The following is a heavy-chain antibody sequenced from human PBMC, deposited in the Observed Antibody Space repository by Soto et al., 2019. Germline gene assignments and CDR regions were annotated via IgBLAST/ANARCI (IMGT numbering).Heavy chain of an antibody. CDR3: AREGIYGDSDY. Sequence: ASVKVSCKASGYTFSSYGITWVRQARGQGLEWVGWISGDNGNTNYAQKPQDRVTMTIDTSTSTAYMEMRRLRSDDTAVYFCAREGIYGDSDYWGQGTLVTVSS. D-gene: IGHD4-17*01. V-gene: IGHV1-18*01. J-gene: IGHJ4*02. CDR2: ISGDNGNT. CDR1: GYTFSSYG.